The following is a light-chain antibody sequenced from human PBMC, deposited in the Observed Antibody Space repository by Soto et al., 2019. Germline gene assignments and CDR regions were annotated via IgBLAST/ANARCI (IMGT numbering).Light chain of an antibody. CDR1: QTISRW. Sequence: DIQLTQAPSTLSASVGDEVTLPCRASQTISRWLAWYQQNPGRAPKLLIYDASTSDSGVPSRVSGSGSETEFTLTISRLQPDDFATYFCHSRAFGPGTRLEIK. CDR2: DAS. CDR3: HSRA. V-gene: IGKV1-5*01. J-gene: IGKJ5*01.